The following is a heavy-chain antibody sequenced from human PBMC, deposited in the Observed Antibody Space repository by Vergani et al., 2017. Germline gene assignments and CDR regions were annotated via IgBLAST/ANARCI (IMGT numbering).Heavy chain of an antibody. CDR1: GFTFSNYW. CDR3: ARLLHWGGDY. CDR2: RNQDGREK. J-gene: IGHJ4*02. Sequence: EVQLVESGGGLVQPGGSLRLSCAASGFTFSNYWMTWVRLAPGKGLEWVANRNQDGREKTYVDSVKGRFPISRDNAKNSLYLHVNSLRAEDTAVYYCARLLHWGGDYWGQGTLVTVSA. V-gene: IGHV3-7*03. D-gene: IGHD7-27*01.